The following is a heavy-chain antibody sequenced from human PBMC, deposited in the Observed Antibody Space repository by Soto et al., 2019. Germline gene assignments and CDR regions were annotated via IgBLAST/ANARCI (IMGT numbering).Heavy chain of an antibody. CDR2: IKQDGSEK. CDR1: GFTFSSYW. CDR3: ARDNGEYCSGGSCYPGVNYYYYYMDV. Sequence: GGSLRLSCAASGFTFSSYWMSWVRQAPGKGLEWVANIKQDGSEKYYVDSVKGRFTISRDNAKNSLYLQMNSLRAEDTAVYYCARDNGEYCSGGSCYPGVNYYYYYMDVWGKGTTVTVSS. V-gene: IGHV3-7*01. D-gene: IGHD2-15*01. J-gene: IGHJ6*03.